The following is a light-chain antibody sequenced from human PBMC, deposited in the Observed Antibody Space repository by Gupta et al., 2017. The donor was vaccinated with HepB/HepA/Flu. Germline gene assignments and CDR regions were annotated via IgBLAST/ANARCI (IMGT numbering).Light chain of an antibody. Sequence: QSALTQPASVSGSPGQSITISCIGTSSDIGGYNFVSWYQQHAGRAPKRMRYDVTNRPSGVSDRLSGSKSGNKDSLIISGLQAEDEADDDCSSYTLTSTLICGGGTKV. CDR2: DVT. J-gene: IGLJ2*01. CDR3: SSYTLTSTLI. V-gene: IGLV2-14*03. CDR1: SSDIGGYNF.